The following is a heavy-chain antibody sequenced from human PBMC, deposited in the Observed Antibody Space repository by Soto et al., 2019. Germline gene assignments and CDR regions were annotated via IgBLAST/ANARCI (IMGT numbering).Heavy chain of an antibody. Sequence: ASVKVSCKASGYTFTSYYIHWVRQAPGQGLEWMGIIDPSGGSTSYAQKLQGRVTMTTDTSTSTAYMELRSLRSDDTAVYYCARETDYGDYEDYWGQGTLVTVSS. CDR1: GYTFTSYY. CDR2: IDPSGGST. J-gene: IGHJ4*02. D-gene: IGHD4-17*01. V-gene: IGHV1-46*01. CDR3: ARETDYGDYEDY.